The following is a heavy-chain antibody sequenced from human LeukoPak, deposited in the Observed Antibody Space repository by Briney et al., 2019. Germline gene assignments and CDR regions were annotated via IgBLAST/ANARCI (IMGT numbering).Heavy chain of an antibody. CDR2: IYYSGST. J-gene: IGHJ6*02. CDR1: GGSISSSSYY. D-gene: IGHD5-24*01. V-gene: IGHV4-39*01. Sequence: SETLSLTCTVSGGSISSSSYYWGRIRQPPGKGLEWIGSIYYSGSTYYNPSLKSRVTISVDTSKNQFSLKLSSVTAADTAVYYCARQRDGYNSYYYYYGMDVWGQGTTVTVSS. CDR3: ARQRDGYNSYYYYYGMDV.